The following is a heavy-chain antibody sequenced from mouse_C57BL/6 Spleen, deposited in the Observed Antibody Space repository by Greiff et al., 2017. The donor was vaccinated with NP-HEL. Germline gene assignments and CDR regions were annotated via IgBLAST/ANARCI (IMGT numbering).Heavy chain of an antibody. D-gene: IGHD3-2*02. J-gene: IGHJ3*01. Sequence: QVQLQQPGAELVRPGSSVKLSCKASGYTFTSYWMHWVKQRPIQGLEWIGNIDPSDSETHYNQKFKDKATLTVDKSSSTAYMQLSSLTSEDSAVYYCARGGAQAQFAYWGQGTLVTVSA. CDR1: GYTFTSYW. CDR2: IDPSDSET. CDR3: ARGGAQAQFAY. V-gene: IGHV1-52*01.